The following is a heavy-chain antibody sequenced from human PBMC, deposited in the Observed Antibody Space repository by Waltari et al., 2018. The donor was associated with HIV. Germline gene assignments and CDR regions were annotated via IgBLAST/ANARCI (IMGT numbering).Heavy chain of an antibody. CDR1: GFTFSSYT. D-gene: IGHD4-4*01. J-gene: IGHJ4*02. CDR3: ARMVGAYSNYFDH. V-gene: IGHV3-21*01. Sequence: EVQLVESGGGLVKPGGSMRLSCGASGFTFSSYTMDWVRQAPGKGLESVASLSATGSYIDYEESVNVRFTISRDNAKNSLDLQMSSLRARDTAVYYCARMVGAYSNYFDHLGQGVLVTVSS. CDR2: LSATGSYI.